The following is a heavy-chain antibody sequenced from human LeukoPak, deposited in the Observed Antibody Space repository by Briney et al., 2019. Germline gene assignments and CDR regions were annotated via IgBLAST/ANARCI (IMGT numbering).Heavy chain of an antibody. J-gene: IGHJ6*02. V-gene: IGHV3-48*01. CDR1: GFIFSSYS. CDR3: ARGRLGYCTRTSCDDYHYYGMDV. CDR2: ISSSGPI. Sequence: GGSLRLSCAASGFIFSSYSMNWVRQAPGKGLEWVSYISSSGPIYYADSVKGRFTIFRDNAKNSLYLQMNSLRAEDTAVYYCARGRLGYCTRTSCDDYHYYGMDVWGQGTTVTVSS. D-gene: IGHD2-2*01.